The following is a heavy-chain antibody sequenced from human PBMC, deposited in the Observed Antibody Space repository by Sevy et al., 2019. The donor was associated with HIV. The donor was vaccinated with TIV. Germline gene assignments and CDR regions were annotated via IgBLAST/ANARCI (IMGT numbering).Heavy chain of an antibody. Sequence: GGSLRLSCAASGFTFSSYWMSWVRQAPGKGLEWVANIKQDGSEKYYVDSVKGRFTISRDNANNSLYLQMNSLRAEDTAVYYCAREIPAALFDYWGQGTLVTVSS. CDR1: GFTFSSYW. J-gene: IGHJ4*02. D-gene: IGHD2-2*01. CDR2: IKQDGSEK. V-gene: IGHV3-7*03. CDR3: AREIPAALFDY.